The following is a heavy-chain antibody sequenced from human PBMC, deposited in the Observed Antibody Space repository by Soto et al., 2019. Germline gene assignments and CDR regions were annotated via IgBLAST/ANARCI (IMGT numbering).Heavy chain of an antibody. CDR1: GDSVSSNSAA. CDR2: TYYRSKWYN. Sequence: SETLSLTCAISGDSVSSNSAAWNWIRQSPSRGLEWLGRTYYRSKWYNDYAVSVKSRITINPDTSKNQFSLQLNSVTPEDTAVYYCARDRGIAVAGEYYYYYYYMDVWGKGTTVTVSS. D-gene: IGHD6-19*01. V-gene: IGHV6-1*01. J-gene: IGHJ6*03. CDR3: ARDRGIAVAGEYYYYYYYMDV.